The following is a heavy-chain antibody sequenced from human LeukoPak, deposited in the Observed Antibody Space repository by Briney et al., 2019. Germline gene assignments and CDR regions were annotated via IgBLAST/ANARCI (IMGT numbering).Heavy chain of an antibody. CDR2: ISGDGGST. V-gene: IGHV3-43*02. D-gene: IGHD5-18*01. Sequence: KXLXXGSLISGDGGSTYYADSVKGRFTISRDKRKNSLYLHMNSLRTEDTALYYCAKPPDYSGYSYGYFYWGQGTLVTVSS. CDR3: AKPPDYSGYSYGYFY. J-gene: IGHJ4*02.